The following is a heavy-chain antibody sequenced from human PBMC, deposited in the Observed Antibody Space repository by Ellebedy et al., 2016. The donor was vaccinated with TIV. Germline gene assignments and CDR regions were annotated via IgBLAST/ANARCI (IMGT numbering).Heavy chain of an antibody. CDR1: GLTFSTYV. V-gene: IGHV3-23*01. D-gene: IGHD6-19*01. CDR3: ANNVIRKRVAGLNDY. J-gene: IGHJ4*02. Sequence: GESLKISCVASGLTFSTYVMSWVRQAPGKGLECVSTINDNGNSTYFADSVKGRFTISRDNSKNTLYLQMNSLRAEDTGVYYCANNVIRKRVAGLNDYWGQGTLVIVSS. CDR2: INDNGNST.